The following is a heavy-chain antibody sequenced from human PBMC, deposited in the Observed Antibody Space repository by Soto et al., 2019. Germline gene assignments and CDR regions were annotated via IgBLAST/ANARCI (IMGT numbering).Heavy chain of an antibody. V-gene: IGHV1-18*01. CDR3: AKGRSYYYYYGVDV. Sequence: ASVKVSCKASGYTFTSYGISWVRQAPGKGLEWMGWISAYNGNTNYAQKLQGRVTMTTDTSTSTAYMELRSLRSDDTAVYYCAKGRSYYYYYGVDVWGQGTTVTVSS. J-gene: IGHJ6*02. CDR2: ISAYNGNT. CDR1: GYTFTSYG.